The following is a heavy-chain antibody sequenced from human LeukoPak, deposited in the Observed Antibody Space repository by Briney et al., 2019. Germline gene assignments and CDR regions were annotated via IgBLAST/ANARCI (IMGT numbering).Heavy chain of an antibody. D-gene: IGHD1-26*01. V-gene: IGHV3-23*01. J-gene: IGHJ4*02. CDR3: AKVQTPIVGATPRAYFDY. Sequence: GGSLRLSCAASGLTFSSYGMSWVRQAPGKGLEWVSAISGSGGSTYYADSVKGRFTISRDNSKNTLYLQMNSLRAEDTAVYYCAKVQTPIVGATPRAYFDYWGQGTLVTVSS. CDR1: GLTFSSYG. CDR2: ISGSGGST.